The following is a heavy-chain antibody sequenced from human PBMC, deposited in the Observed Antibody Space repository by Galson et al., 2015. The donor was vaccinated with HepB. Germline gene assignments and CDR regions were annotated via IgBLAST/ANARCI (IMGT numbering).Heavy chain of an antibody. CDR3: VKDRGYVYGDYDGYFQS. V-gene: IGHV3-30*04. J-gene: IGHJ1*01. D-gene: IGHD4-17*01. Sequence: SLRLSCAASGFIFSNHALHWVRRAPGKGLEWVAFISYDGSTQHYADSVKGRFTASRDSAKNTMYLQMDSLRVEDTAIYYCVKDRGYVYGDYDGYFQSWGQGALVTVSS. CDR2: ISYDGSTQ. CDR1: GFIFSNHA.